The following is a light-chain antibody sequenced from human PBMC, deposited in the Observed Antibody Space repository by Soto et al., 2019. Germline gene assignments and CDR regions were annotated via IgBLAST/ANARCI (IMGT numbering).Light chain of an antibody. CDR1: QTVSNKY. CDR2: GAS. CDR3: QQYCASPPT. J-gene: IGKJ4*01. Sequence: EIVLTQFPGALSLSPGERVTLSCRASQTVSNKYLAWYQQKSGQAPKFLIYGASNRATGIPDRFSGSGSGTDFTLTISRLEPEDFAVYYCQQYCASPPTFGGGTKVEI. V-gene: IGKV3-20*01.